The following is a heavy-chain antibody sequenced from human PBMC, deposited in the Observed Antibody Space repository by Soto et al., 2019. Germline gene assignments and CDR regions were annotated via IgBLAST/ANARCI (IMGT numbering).Heavy chain of an antibody. CDR1: GYTFTSYY. CDR3: ARGPRVSVVVTAIHPMGLDY. Sequence: ASVKVSCKASGYTFTSYYMHWVRQAPGQGLEWMGIINPSGGSTSYAQKFQGRVTMTRDTSTSTVYMELSSLRSEDTAVYYCARGPRVSVVVTAIHPMGLDYWGQGTLVTVS. J-gene: IGHJ4*02. D-gene: IGHD2-21*02. V-gene: IGHV1-46*01. CDR2: INPSGGST.